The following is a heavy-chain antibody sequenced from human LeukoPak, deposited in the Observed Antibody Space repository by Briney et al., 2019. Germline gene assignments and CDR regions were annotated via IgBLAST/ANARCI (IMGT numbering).Heavy chain of an antibody. Sequence: PSETLSLTCTVSGGSITSYYLSWIRPPPGKGLEWIGYIYYSRSPNYNPSLKSRVTMSLDTSKNQFSLKLSSVSAADTAVYYCARYYDFWSGFDPWGQGTLVTVSS. CDR2: IYYSRSP. V-gene: IGHV4-59*01. CDR1: GGSITSYY. D-gene: IGHD3-3*01. CDR3: ARYYDFWSGFDP. J-gene: IGHJ5*02.